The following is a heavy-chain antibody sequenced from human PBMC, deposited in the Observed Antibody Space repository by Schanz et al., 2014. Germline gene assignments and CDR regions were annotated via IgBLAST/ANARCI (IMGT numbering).Heavy chain of an antibody. CDR3: AKDIAPLAARPGYGMDV. CDR1: GFTFSSYG. V-gene: IGHV3-23*04. CDR2: ISISGST. Sequence: EVLLVESGGGLVQPGGSLRLSCAASGFTFSSYGMSWVCQAPGKGLEWVSGISISGSTYYADSVKGRFTISRDNSKNTLYLQMNSLRAEDTAVYYCAKDIAPLAARPGYGMDVWGQGTTVTVSS. J-gene: IGHJ6*02. D-gene: IGHD6-13*01.